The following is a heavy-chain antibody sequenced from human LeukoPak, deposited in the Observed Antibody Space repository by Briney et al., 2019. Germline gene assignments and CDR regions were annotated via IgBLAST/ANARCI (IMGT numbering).Heavy chain of an antibody. CDR1: GGSFSGYY. Sequence: SETLSLTCAVYGGSFSGYYWSWIRHPPGKGLEWFGYIYYSGSTNYNPSLKSRVTISIDTSKNQFSLRLSSVTAADTAVYYCARLRYLGGYMDVWGKGTTVTISS. CDR2: IYYSGST. V-gene: IGHV4-59*01. J-gene: IGHJ6*03. CDR3: ARLRYLGGYMDV. D-gene: IGHD3-9*01.